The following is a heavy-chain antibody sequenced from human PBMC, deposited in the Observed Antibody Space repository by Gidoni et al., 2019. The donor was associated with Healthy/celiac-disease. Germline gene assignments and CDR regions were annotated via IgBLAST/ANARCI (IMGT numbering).Heavy chain of an antibody. V-gene: IGHV3-30-3*01. CDR1: GFNFRRYA. CDR2: ISLDGSNK. D-gene: IGHD5-18*01. Sequence: QVQLVDSGGGVVQPGRSLRLYCSACGFNFRRYAMHWFSQAPGKGREWLAVISLDGSNKYYADSVKGRFTISRDNSKNTLYLQMNSLRAEDTAVYYCARDPLSPGIQLWWGDYYGMDVWGQGTTVTVSS. J-gene: IGHJ6*02. CDR3: ARDPLSPGIQLWWGDYYGMDV.